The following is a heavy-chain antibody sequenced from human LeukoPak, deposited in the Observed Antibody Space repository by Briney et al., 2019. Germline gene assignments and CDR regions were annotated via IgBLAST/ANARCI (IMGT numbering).Heavy chain of an antibody. CDR1: GGSISSGDYY. CDR2: IYYSGST. CDR3: VRAIVGATFDY. J-gene: IGHJ4*02. D-gene: IGHD1-26*01. Sequence: SETLSLTCTVSGGSISSGDYYWSWIRQPPGKGLEWIGYIYYSGSTYYNPSLKSRVTISVDTSKNQFSLKLSSVTAADTAVYYCVRAIVGATFDYWGQGTLVTVSS. V-gene: IGHV4-30-4*08.